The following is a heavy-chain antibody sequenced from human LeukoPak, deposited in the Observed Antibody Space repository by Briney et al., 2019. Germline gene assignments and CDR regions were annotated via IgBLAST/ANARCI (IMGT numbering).Heavy chain of an antibody. Sequence: ASVKVSCKASGYTFTSYDINWVRQATGQGLEWMGWMNPNSGNTGYAQKFQGRVTITRNTSISTAYMELSSLRSEDTAVYYCARGKTIFGVVISWFDPWGQGTLVTVSS. CDR3: ARGKTIFGVVISWFDP. V-gene: IGHV1-8*03. CDR2: MNPNSGNT. D-gene: IGHD3-3*01. J-gene: IGHJ5*02. CDR1: GYTFTSYD.